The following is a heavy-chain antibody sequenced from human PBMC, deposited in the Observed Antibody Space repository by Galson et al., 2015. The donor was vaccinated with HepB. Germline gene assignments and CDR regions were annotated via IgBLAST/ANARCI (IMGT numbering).Heavy chain of an antibody. D-gene: IGHD3-9*01. J-gene: IGHJ4*02. Sequence: SVKVSCKASGYTFTDSYMHWVRQAPGQGLEWMGWINPNSGGTNYAQKFQGRVTMTRDTSISTAYMELSRLRSDDTAVYYCICETGGYKYFDHWGQGTLVTVSS. V-gene: IGHV1-2*02. CDR2: INPNSGGT. CDR1: GYTFTDSY. CDR3: ICETGGYKYFDH.